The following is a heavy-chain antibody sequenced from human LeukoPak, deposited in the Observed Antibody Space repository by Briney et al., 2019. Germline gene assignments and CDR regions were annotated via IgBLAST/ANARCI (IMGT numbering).Heavy chain of an antibody. CDR2: IYYSGST. CDR1: GGSISSYY. Sequence: PSETLSLTCTVSGGSISSYYWSWIRQPPGEGLEWIGYIYYSGSTNYNPSLKSRVTISVDTSKNQFSLKLSSVTAADTAVYYCARRVVDTEAFDYWGQGTLVTVSS. V-gene: IGHV4-59*08. J-gene: IGHJ4*02. D-gene: IGHD5-18*01. CDR3: ARRVVDTEAFDY.